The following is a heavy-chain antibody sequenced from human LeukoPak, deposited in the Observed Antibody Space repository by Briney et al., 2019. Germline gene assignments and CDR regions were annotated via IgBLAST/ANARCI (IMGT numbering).Heavy chain of an antibody. Sequence: ASVKVSCKASGYTFTRYYIRWVRQAPGQGLEWMGIINPSSGSANYAQKLQGRVTMTRDTSTSTVYMELSSLRSEDTAVYYCARDVSQGSGSYRNQAFDYWGQGTLVTVSS. CDR2: INPSSGSA. V-gene: IGHV1-46*04. D-gene: IGHD3-10*01. J-gene: IGHJ4*02. CDR1: GYTFTRYY. CDR3: ARDVSQGSGSYRNQAFDY.